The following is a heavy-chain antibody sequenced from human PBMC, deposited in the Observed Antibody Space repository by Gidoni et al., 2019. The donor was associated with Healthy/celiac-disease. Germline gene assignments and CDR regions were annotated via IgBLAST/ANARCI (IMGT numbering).Heavy chain of an antibody. V-gene: IGHV3-30*02. Sequence: QVQLVESGGGVVQPGGSPRLSCAASGFTFSSDGLHWVRPAPGKGLEWVAFIRYDGSNKYYADSVKGRFTISRDNSKNTLYLQMNSLRAEDTAVYYCAKALREYSSGWEGVDYWGQGTLVTVSS. D-gene: IGHD6-19*01. J-gene: IGHJ4*02. CDR2: IRYDGSNK. CDR3: AKALREYSSGWEGVDY. CDR1: GFTFSSDG.